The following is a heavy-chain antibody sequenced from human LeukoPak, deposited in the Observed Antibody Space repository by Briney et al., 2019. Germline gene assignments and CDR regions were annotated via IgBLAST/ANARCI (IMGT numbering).Heavy chain of an antibody. CDR2: INTNTGNP. J-gene: IGHJ4*02. CDR1: GYTFTSYG. D-gene: IGHD3-22*01. Sequence: ASVKVSCKASGYTFTSYGISWVRQAPGQGLEWMGRINTNTGNPTYAQGFTGRFVFSLDTSVSTAYLQISSLKAEDTAVYYCARGLWSYYDSSGYAPPFDYWGQGTLVTVSS. V-gene: IGHV7-4-1*02. CDR3: ARGLWSYYDSSGYAPPFDY.